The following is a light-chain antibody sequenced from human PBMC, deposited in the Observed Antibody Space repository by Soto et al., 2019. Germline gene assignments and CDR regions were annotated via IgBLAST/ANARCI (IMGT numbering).Light chain of an antibody. CDR3: QQYNSYSKT. Sequence: DIQMTQSPSTLSASVGDRVTITCRASQSISSWLAWYQQKPGKAPKLLIYKAYSLESGVPSRFSGSGSGTEFTVTISSLQHDDFATYYCQQYNSYSKTFGGGTKVEIK. CDR2: KAY. J-gene: IGKJ4*02. V-gene: IGKV1-5*03. CDR1: QSISSW.